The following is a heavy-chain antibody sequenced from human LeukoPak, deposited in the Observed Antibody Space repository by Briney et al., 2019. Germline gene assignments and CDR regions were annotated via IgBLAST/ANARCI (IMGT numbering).Heavy chain of an antibody. J-gene: IGHJ4*02. CDR3: ARDREARYFDY. CDR2: IWYDGSKK. V-gene: IGHV3-33*01. CDR1: RFTFSNHG. D-gene: IGHD1-26*01. Sequence: GGSLRLSCAASRFTFSNHGMHWVRQAPGRGLEWVAVIWYDGSKKYYADSVKGRFTISRDNSRNTLYLQMNSLRVEDTAVYYCARDREARYFDYWGQGTLVAVSS.